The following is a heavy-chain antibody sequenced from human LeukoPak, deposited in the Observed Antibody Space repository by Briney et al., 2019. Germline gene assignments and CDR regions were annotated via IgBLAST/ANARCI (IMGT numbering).Heavy chain of an antibody. J-gene: IGHJ4*02. CDR1: GFTFDDYA. V-gene: IGHV3-9*01. CDR3: AINGGGDSGYGNFDY. Sequence: GRSLRLSCAVSGFTFDDYAMHWVRQVPGKGLEWVSGINWNSDSIGYADSVKGRFTTSRDNAKNSLYLQMNSLRAEDTAFYYCAINGGGDSGYGNFDYWGQGTLVTASS. CDR2: INWNSDSI. D-gene: IGHD5-12*01.